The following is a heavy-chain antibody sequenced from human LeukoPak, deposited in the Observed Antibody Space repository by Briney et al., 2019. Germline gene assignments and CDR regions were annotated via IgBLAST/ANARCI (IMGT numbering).Heavy chain of an antibody. V-gene: IGHV3-23*01. CDR1: GFTFSSYA. D-gene: IGHD2-8*01. CDR3: AKGAYCTNGVCSNWFDP. Sequence: GGSLRLSCAASGFTFSSYAMSWVRQAPGKGLEWVSAISGSGGSTYYADSVKGRFTISRDNSKNTLYLQMNSLRAEDTAVYYCAKGAYCTNGVCSNWFDPWGQRTLVTVSS. J-gene: IGHJ5*02. CDR2: ISGSGGST.